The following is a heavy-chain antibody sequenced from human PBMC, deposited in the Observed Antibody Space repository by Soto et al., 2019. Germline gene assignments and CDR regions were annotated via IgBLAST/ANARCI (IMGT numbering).Heavy chain of an antibody. CDR3: ARANWYSEY. Sequence: QVHLQESGPGLVKPSETLSLTCTVSGLSITNNYWSWIRQPPGKGLEWFGYIYYTGSTNYNPSLKSRVTMSVDTSKNQFSLILASLTAADTAMYYCARANWYSEYWGQGTLVTVSS. V-gene: IGHV4-59*13. CDR1: GLSITNNY. D-gene: IGHD7-27*01. J-gene: IGHJ4*02. CDR2: IYYTGST.